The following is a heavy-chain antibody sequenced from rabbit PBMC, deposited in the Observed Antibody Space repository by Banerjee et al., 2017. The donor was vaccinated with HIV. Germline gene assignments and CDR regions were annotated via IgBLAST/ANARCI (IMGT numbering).Heavy chain of an antibody. CDR2: TYGGDSSST. J-gene: IGHJ4*01. V-gene: IGHV1S45*01. Sequence: QEQLVESGGDLVKPEGSLTLTCTASGFTLSSYWICWVRQAPGKGLEWVACTYGGDSSSTWYATWAKGRFTGSKTSSTTVTLQMTSLTGADTATHFCARWYGSDNDREYYFGLWGPGTLVTVS. CDR3: ARWYGSDNDREYYFGL. CDR1: GFTLSSYW. D-gene: IGHD5-1*01.